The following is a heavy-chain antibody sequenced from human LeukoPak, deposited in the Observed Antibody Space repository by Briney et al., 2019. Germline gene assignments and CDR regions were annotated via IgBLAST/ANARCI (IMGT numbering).Heavy chain of an antibody. CDR3: ARDSYFSPGTGGSLDY. Sequence: GGSLRLSCAASGFTFSNYGLHWVRQAPGEGLEWVSLMSSDGRDIQYAHSVKGRFTISRDNSKNTLYLQMNSLRTEDTAVYYCARDSYFSPGTGGSLDYWGQGTLVTVSS. J-gene: IGHJ4*02. CDR1: GFTFSNYG. CDR2: MSSDGRDI. D-gene: IGHD2-8*02. V-gene: IGHV3-30*01.